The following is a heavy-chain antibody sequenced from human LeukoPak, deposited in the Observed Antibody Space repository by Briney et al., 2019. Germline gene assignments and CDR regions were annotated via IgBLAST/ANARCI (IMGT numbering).Heavy chain of an antibody. Sequence: ASVKVSCKASGGTFSSYAISWVRQAPGQGLEWMGGIIPIFGTANYAQKFQGRVTITADESTSTAYMELSSLRSEDTAGYYCARGGSRGSYYSSSGRAVGGQGTTAPVP. D-gene: IGHD3-10*01. CDR1: GGTFSSYA. V-gene: IGHV1-69*13. CDR2: IIPIFGTA. J-gene: IGHJ6*02. CDR3: ARGGSRGSYYSSSGRAV.